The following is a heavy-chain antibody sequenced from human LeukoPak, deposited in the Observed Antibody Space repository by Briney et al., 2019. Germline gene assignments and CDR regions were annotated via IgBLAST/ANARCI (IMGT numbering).Heavy chain of an antibody. J-gene: IGHJ6*02. CDR3: ARGYCTNGVCYGSRVYYYYGMDV. CDR2: IWYDGSNK. V-gene: IGHV3-33*01. Sequence: GRSLRLSCAASGFTFSSYGMHWVRQAPGKGLEWVAVIWYDGSNKYYADSVKGRFTISRDNSKNTLYLQMSSLRAEDTAVYYCARGYCTNGVCYGSRVYYYYGMDVWGQGTTVTVSS. CDR1: GFTFSSYG. D-gene: IGHD2-8*01.